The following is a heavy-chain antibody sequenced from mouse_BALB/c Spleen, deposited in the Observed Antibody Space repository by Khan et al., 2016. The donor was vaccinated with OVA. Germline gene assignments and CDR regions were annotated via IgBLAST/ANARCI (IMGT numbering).Heavy chain of an antibody. V-gene: IGHV2-9*02. D-gene: IGHD1-3*01. Sequence: QVQLKESGPGLVAPSQTLSITCTVSGFSLTSYCVHWVRQPPGKGLEWLGVIWAGGSKNYYSALMSSMSISTANTYTQAFLKMNSLQTYDTAMYYCAGLEDIWGQGTTLTVSS. CDR3: AGLEDI. CDR1: GFSLTSYC. J-gene: IGHJ2*01. CDR2: IWAGGSK.